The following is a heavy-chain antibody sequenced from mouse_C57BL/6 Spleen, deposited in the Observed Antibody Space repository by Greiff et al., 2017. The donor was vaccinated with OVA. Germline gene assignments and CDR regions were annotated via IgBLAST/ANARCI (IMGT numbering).Heavy chain of an antibody. D-gene: IGHD2-4*01. J-gene: IGHJ4*01. CDR3: AREYDYDDAMDY. CDR2: ISSGSSTI. Sequence: EVKVVESGGGLVKPGGSLKLSCAASGFTFSDYGMHWVRQAPEKGLEWVAYISSGSSTIYYADTVKGRFTISRDNAKNTLFLQMTSLRSEDTAMYYCAREYDYDDAMDYWGQGTSVTVSS. CDR1: GFTFSDYG. V-gene: IGHV5-17*01.